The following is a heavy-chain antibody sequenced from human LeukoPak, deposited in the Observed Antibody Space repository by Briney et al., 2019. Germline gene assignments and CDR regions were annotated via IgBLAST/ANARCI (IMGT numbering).Heavy chain of an antibody. CDR3: ARGNYYGSGSPYMDV. D-gene: IGHD3-10*01. J-gene: IGHJ6*03. CDR1: GGTFSSYA. V-gene: IGHV1-69*06. CDR2: IIPIFGTA. Sequence: SVKVSCKASGGTFSSYAISWVRQAPGQGLEWMGGIIPIFGTANYAQKFQGRVTITADKSTSTAYMELSSLRSEDTAVYYCARGNYYGSGSPYMDVWGKGTTVTVSS.